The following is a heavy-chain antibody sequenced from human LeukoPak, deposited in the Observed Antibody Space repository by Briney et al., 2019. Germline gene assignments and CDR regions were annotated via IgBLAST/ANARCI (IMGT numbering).Heavy chain of an antibody. CDR2: IYSGGST. V-gene: IGHV3-53*01. CDR1: GFTVSGNY. J-gene: IGHJ6*03. Sequence: PGGSLRLSCVASGFTVSGNYMSWVRQAPGKGLEWVSVIYSGGSTYYAVSVKGRFTISRDNSKNTLYLQMNSLRAEDTAVYYCASGSGSYRTPYYYMDVWGTGTTVTVSS. D-gene: IGHD3-10*01. CDR3: ASGSGSYRTPYYYMDV.